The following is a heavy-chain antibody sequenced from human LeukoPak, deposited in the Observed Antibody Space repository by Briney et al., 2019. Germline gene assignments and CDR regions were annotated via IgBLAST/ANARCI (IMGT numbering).Heavy chain of an antibody. V-gene: IGHV3-53*01. CDR3: ARGDFYYYGMDV. D-gene: IGHD3-3*01. CDR1: GFTVSSNY. J-gene: IGHJ6*02. CDR2: IYSGGST. Sequence: GGSLRLSCAASGFTVSSNYMSCVRQPPGKGLEWVSVIYSGGSTYYADSVKGRFTISRDNSKNTLYLQMNSLRAEDTAVYYCARGDFYYYGMDVWGQGTTVTVSS.